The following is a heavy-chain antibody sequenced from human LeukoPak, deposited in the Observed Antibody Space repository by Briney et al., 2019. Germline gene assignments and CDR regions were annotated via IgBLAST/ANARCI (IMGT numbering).Heavy chain of an antibody. CDR1: GFTFSRYG. Sequence: GGSLRLSCAASGFTFSRYGMDWVRQAPDKGLEWVAVIWYDGSSEFYADSVKGRFTVSRDNSKNTVYLQMNSLIAEDTAMYYCARPLYDGSGSYYPFDYWAQGTLVTVSS. V-gene: IGHV3-33*01. D-gene: IGHD3-10*01. J-gene: IGHJ4*02. CDR3: ARPLYDGSGSYYPFDY. CDR2: IWYDGSSE.